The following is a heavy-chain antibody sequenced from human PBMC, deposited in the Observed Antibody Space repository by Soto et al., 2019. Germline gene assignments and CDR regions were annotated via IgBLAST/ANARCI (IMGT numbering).Heavy chain of an antibody. D-gene: IGHD3-10*01. CDR2: INPSGGST. V-gene: IGHV1-46*01. Sequence: ASVKVSCKASGYTFTSYYMHWVRQAPGQGLEWMGIINPSGGSTSYAQKFQGRVTMTRDTSTSTVYMELSSLRSEDTAVYYCAREPSSGYYGSGSSNFDYWGQGTLVTVSS. CDR3: AREPSSGYYGSGSSNFDY. J-gene: IGHJ4*02. CDR1: GYTFTSYY.